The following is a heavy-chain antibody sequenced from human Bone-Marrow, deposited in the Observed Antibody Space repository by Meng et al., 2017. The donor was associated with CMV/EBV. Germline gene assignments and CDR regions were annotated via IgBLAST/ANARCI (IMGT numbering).Heavy chain of an antibody. D-gene: IGHD3-22*01. V-gene: IGHV3-49*04. CDR1: GFTFGDYA. Sequence: GESLKISCTASGFTFGDYAMNWVRQAPGKGLEWVGFIRSEAYGGTTEYTASVRGRFTISRDDSKSIAYLQMNSLKIEDTAVYYCTRVRYDRSGYYLLPDDYWGQGTLVTVSS. CDR2: IRSEAYGGTT. CDR3: TRVRYDRSGYYLLPDDY. J-gene: IGHJ4*02.